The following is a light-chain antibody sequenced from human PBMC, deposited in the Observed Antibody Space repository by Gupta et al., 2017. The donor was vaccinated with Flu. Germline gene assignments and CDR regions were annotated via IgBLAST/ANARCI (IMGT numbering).Light chain of an antibody. CDR1: SSDVGGYRF. CDR3: CSYAGDNTAA. J-gene: IGLJ2*01. CDR2: DVT. V-gene: IGLV2-11*01. Sequence: QSALTQPRSVSGSPGQSVTLSCTGTSSDVGGYRFVSWYQQHPGKAPKLIIYDVTQRPSGVPDRFSGSKSDNTASLTISGLQAEDEADYYCCSYAGDNTAAFGGGTKLTVL.